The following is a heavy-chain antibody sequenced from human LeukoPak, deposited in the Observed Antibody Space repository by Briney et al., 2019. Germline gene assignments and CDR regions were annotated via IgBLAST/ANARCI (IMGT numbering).Heavy chain of an antibody. D-gene: IGHD3-3*01. V-gene: IGHV1-8*01. CDR3: ARGGLTIFGVEALYYYYYMDV. Sequence: ASVKVSCKASGYTFTSYDINWVRQATGQGREWMGWTNPNRGNTGYAQKFQGRVTMTRNTSISTAYMELSSLRSEDTAVYYCARGGLTIFGVEALYYYYYMDVWGKGTTVTVSS. CDR1: GYTFTSYD. J-gene: IGHJ6*03. CDR2: TNPNRGNT.